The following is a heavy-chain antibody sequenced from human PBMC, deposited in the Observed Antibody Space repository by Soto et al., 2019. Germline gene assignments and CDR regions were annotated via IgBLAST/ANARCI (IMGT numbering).Heavy chain of an antibody. CDR2: IWHDGSNK. V-gene: IGHV3-33*01. D-gene: IGHD3-16*01. J-gene: IGHJ4*02. CDR1: GFSFSNYG. Sequence: QVQLVASGGGVVQPGRSLRLSCAASGFSFSNYGMHWVRQAPGKGLEWVALIWHDGSNKYYAESVKGRFTISRDNSKDMVYLQMNSLRAEDTAMYYCARDGDANTGFGKDYWGQGTLVTVSS. CDR3: ARDGDANTGFGKDY.